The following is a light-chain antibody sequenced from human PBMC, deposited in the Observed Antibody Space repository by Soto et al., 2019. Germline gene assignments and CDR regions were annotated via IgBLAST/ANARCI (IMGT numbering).Light chain of an antibody. CDR3: LSYADTAYV. J-gene: IGLJ1*01. V-gene: IGLV2-8*01. CDR2: EVS. CDR1: SSDVGGYNY. Sequence: SALTKPPSSSGSPGQSVTLSCAGTSSDVGGYNYVSWYQQYPGKVPKLMIYEVSERPSGVPDRFSGSKSGNTAFLTVSGLQAEDEADYYCLSYADTAYVFGTGTKV.